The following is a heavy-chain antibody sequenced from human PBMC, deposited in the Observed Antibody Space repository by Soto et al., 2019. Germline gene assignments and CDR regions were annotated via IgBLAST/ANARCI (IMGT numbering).Heavy chain of an antibody. J-gene: IGHJ4*02. CDR2: ISYDGSNK. V-gene: IGHV3-30*18. D-gene: IGHD3-22*01. Sequence: PGGSLRLSCAASGFTFSSYGMHWVRQAPGKGLEWVAVISYDGSNKYYADSVKGRFTISRDNSKNTLYLQMNSLRAEDTAVYYCAKSLSGLAIGCWGQGTLVTVSS. CDR1: GFTFSSYG. CDR3: AKSLSGLAIGC.